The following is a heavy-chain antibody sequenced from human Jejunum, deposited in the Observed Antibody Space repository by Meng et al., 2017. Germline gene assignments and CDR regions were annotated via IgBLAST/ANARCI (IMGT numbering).Heavy chain of an antibody. Sequence: LWDSGPRVKNPGASVKVSCKAPGKMFPGHGISWVRQAPGLGPEWIGWVSAYNGNTKYAQKFQGRVTMTTDTSTTTAYMELRSLRSDDTAVYYCTRGRISSNWDTFGYWGQGTLVTVSS. D-gene: IGHD6-13*01. J-gene: IGHJ4*02. CDR1: GKMFPGHG. CDR2: VSAYNGNT. CDR3: TRGRISSNWDTFGY. V-gene: IGHV1-18*01.